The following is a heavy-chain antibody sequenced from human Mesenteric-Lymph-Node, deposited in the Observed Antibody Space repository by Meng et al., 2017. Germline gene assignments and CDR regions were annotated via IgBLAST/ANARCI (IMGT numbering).Heavy chain of an antibody. Sequence: QVQLVQSGPELKKPGASVKVSCKASGYTLTTYAMNWLRQAPGQGLEWMGWINTNTGNPTYAQGFTGRFVFSLDTSVNMAYLQITSLKAEDTAVYYCVRGDWFDPWGQGTLVTVSS. CDR1: GYTLTTYA. CDR2: INTNTGNP. CDR3: VRGDWFDP. V-gene: IGHV7-4-1*04. J-gene: IGHJ5*02.